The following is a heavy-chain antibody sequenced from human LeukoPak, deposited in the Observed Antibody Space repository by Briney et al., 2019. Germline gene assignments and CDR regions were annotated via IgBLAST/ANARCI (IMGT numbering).Heavy chain of an antibody. Sequence: SETLSLTCTVSGGSISSYYWSWIRQPPGKGLEWIGYIYYSGSTNYNPSLKSRVTISVDTSKNQFSLKLSSVTAADTAVHYCTHSGSADAFDIWGQGTMVTVSS. CDR1: GGSISSYY. V-gene: IGHV4-59*08. CDR3: THSGSADAFDI. J-gene: IGHJ3*02. CDR2: IYYSGST. D-gene: IGHD1-26*01.